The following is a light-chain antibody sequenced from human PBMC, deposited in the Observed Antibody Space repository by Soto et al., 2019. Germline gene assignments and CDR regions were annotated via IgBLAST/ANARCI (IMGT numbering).Light chain of an antibody. Sequence: DIQMTQSPSSLSASVGDRVTITCQASQDISNYLTWYQQKPGKAPKLLIYDASNLETGVPSRFSGSGSWTDFTFTISSLQAEYIAQYYCQQYDNLPGLTFGGGTKVEIK. CDR2: DAS. J-gene: IGKJ4*01. CDR1: QDISNY. V-gene: IGKV1-33*01. CDR3: QQYDNLPGLT.